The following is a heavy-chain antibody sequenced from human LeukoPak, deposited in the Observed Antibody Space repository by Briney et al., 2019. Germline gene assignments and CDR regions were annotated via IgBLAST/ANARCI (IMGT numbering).Heavy chain of an antibody. CDR2: IYYSGST. V-gene: IGHV4-59*01. CDR3: ARGRDYYGSGSYGPIYYYYGMDV. J-gene: IGHJ6*02. Sequence: PSETLSLTCTVSGGSISSYYWSWIRQPPGKGLEWIGYIYYSGSTNYNPSLKSRVTISVDTSKNQFSLKLGSVTAADTAVYYCARGRDYYGSGSYGPIYYYYGMDVWGQGTTVTVSS. CDR1: GGSISSYY. D-gene: IGHD3-10*01.